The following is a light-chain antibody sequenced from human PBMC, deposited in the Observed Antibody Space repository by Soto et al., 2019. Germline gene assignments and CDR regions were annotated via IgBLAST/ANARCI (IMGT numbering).Light chain of an antibody. CDR2: GIS. Sequence: IQMTQSPASLSASVGDRVTITCRASQSVSSSYLAWYQQKPGQAPRLLMYGISRRATGIPGRFSGSGSGTDFTLTITRLEPEDFAVYYCQQYVTSSPRTFGQGTKVGIK. CDR3: QQYVTSSPRT. V-gene: IGKV3-20*01. CDR1: QSVSSSY. J-gene: IGKJ1*01.